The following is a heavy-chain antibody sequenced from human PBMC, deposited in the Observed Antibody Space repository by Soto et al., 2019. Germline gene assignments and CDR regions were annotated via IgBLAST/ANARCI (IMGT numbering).Heavy chain of an antibody. CDR3: AGSRGSSTSVQIYYYSYYGMDD. CDR2: IIPISETT. V-gene: IGHV1-69*01. D-gene: IGHD2-2*01. CDR1: GGTFSSYA. Sequence: QVQLVQSGAEVKKPGSSVKVSCKASGGTFSSYAISWVRQAPGQGLEWMGGIIPISETTNYAQKFQGRVTSTADESKSTAYKELSSLRSGHTAVHYSAGSRGSSTSVQIYYYSYYGMDDWGQGTMVTGPS. J-gene: IGHJ6*02.